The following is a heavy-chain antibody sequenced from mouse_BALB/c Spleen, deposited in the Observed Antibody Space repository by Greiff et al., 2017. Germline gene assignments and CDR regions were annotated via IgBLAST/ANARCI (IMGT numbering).Heavy chain of an antibody. CDR1: GYTFTSYT. V-gene: IGHV1-4*01. CDR2: INPSSGYT. Sequence: VKLMESGAELARPGASVKMSCKASGYTFTSYTMHWVKQRPGQGLEWIGYINPSSGYTNYNQKFKDKATLTADKSSSTAYMQLSSLTSEDSAVYYCARGTSYGYEDFDYWGQGTTLTVSS. J-gene: IGHJ2*01. CDR3: ARGTSYGYEDFDY. D-gene: IGHD1-2*01.